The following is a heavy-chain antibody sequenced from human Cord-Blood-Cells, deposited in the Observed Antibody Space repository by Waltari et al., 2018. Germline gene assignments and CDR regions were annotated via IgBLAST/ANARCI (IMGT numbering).Heavy chain of an antibody. V-gene: IGHV4-38-2*02. J-gene: IGHJ3*02. D-gene: IGHD2-2*01. CDR2: IYHSGST. CDR1: GYSISSGYY. Sequence: QVQLQESGPGLVKPSETLSLTCTVSGYSISSGYYWGWIRQPPGKGLEWIGSIYHSGSTYYNPSLKSRVPISVDTSKNQFSLKLSSVTAADTAVYYCARGRVYDIVVVPAAKGAFDIWGQGTMVTVSS. CDR3: ARGRVYDIVVVPAAKGAFDI.